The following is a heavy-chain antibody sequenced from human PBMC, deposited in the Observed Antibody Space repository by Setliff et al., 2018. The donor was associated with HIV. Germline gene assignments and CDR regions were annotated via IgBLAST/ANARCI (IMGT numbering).Heavy chain of an antibody. J-gene: IGHJ5*02. D-gene: IGHD4-4*01. CDR2: IYYSGST. V-gene: IGHV4-59*12. CDR3: ARGGRSTVATWAWFDP. Sequence: SETLSLTCTVSGGSISSYYWSWIRQPPGKGLEWIGYIYYSGSTYYNPSLKSRITISGDTTKNQFSLKLTSVTAADTAVYYCARGGRSTVATWAWFDPWGQGTLVTVSS. CDR1: GGSISSYY.